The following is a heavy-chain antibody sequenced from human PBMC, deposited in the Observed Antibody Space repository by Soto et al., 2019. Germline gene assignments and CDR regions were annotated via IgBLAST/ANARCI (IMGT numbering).Heavy chain of an antibody. CDR2: INPNSGGT. Sequence: EASVKVSCKASGYTFTGYYMHWVRQAPGQGLERMGWINPNSGGTNYAQKFQGRVTMTRYTSISTAYMELSRLRSDDTAVYYCARDRVMITFGGVIVGWFDPWGQGTLVTVSS. V-gene: IGHV1-2*02. J-gene: IGHJ5*02. CDR3: ARDRVMITFGGVIVGWFDP. CDR1: GYTFTGYY. D-gene: IGHD3-16*02.